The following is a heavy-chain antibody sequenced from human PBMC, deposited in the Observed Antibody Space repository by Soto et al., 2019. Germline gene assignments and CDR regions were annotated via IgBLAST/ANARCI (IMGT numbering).Heavy chain of an antibody. V-gene: IGHV3-15*07. J-gene: IGHJ6*02. Sequence: GGSLSLSCAASGFTFGNALVNWVRPAPRKALEWVGRSKSKTDGGTTDYAAPVKGRFTISRDDSKNTLYLQMNSLKTEDTAVYYCTTDMVRVNLHLGMDVWGQGTTVTVSS. CDR2: SKSKTDGGTT. CDR1: GFTFGNAL. D-gene: IGHD3-10*01. CDR3: TTDMVRVNLHLGMDV.